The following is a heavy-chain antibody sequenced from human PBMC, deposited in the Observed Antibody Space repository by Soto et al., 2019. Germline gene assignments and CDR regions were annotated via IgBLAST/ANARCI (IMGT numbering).Heavy chain of an antibody. V-gene: IGHV1-58*01. CDR1: GFTFTSSA. Sequence: SVKVSCKASGFTFTSSAVQWVRQARGQRLEWIGWVVVGSGNTNYAQKFQERVTITRDMSTSTAYMELNSLRAEDTAVYYCARDRWFRDDYYYMDVWGKGTTVTVSS. CDR2: VVVGSGNT. D-gene: IGHD2-15*01. CDR3: ARDRWFRDDYYYMDV. J-gene: IGHJ6*03.